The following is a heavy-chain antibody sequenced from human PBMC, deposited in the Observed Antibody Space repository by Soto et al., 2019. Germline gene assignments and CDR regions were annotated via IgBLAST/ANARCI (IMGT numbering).Heavy chain of an antibody. CDR2: TYYRSKWYN. Sequence: SQTLSLTCAISGDSVSSNSAAWNWIRQSPLRGLEWLGRTYYRSKWYNDYAVSVKSRITINPDTSKNQFSLQLNSVTPEDTAVYYCASDTSQIAVAGTSSYFDYWGKGILVTVSS. CDR3: ASDTSQIAVAGTSSYFDY. D-gene: IGHD6-19*01. CDR1: GDSVSSNSAA. V-gene: IGHV6-1*01. J-gene: IGHJ4*02.